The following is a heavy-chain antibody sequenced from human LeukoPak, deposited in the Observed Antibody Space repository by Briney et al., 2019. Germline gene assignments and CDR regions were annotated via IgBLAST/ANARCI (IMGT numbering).Heavy chain of an antibody. CDR2: ISASGT. D-gene: IGHD2-21*01. V-gene: IGHV3-23*01. Sequence: GGSLRLSCAASGFILSSYTMNWVRQAPGKGLEWVSTISASGTYYADPVRGRFTISRDNSRNTLDLQMSSLRAEDTAIYYCAKDHESDGYPCLDHWGQGTLVTVSS. CDR1: GFILSSYT. J-gene: IGHJ4*02. CDR3: AKDHESDGYPCLDH.